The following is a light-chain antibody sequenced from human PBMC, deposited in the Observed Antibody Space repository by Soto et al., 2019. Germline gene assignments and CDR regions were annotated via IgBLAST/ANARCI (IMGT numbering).Light chain of an antibody. CDR2: AAS. Sequence: DIQMTQSPSSLSASVGDRVTITCRASQSVTRYLNWYQQKPGKAPKLLIYAASNLQSGVPSRFSGSGSGTDFTLTISSLQPDDFATYYCQHYNSYSEAFGQGTKVDIK. CDR3: QHYNSYSEA. V-gene: IGKV1-39*01. CDR1: QSVTRY. J-gene: IGKJ1*01.